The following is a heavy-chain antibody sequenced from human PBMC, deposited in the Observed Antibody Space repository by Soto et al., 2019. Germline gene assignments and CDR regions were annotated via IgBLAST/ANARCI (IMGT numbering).Heavy chain of an antibody. J-gene: IGHJ4*02. V-gene: IGHV3-21*01. CDR2: ITPSPSFI. Sequence: EVQLVEFGGGLVKPGGSLRLSCAASGFTFSDSDMHWVRQAPGKGLEWVSAITPSPSFISYADSVRGRFTISRDDANGSVYLQLDSLRVDDTAIYYCARLPYGAYPADFWGQGTLVTVSS. CDR1: GFTFSDSD. CDR3: ARLPYGAYPADF. D-gene: IGHD4-17*01.